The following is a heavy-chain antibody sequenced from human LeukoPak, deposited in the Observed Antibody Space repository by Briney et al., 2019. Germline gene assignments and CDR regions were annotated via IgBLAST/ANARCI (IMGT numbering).Heavy chain of an antibody. J-gene: IGHJ4*02. CDR3: ARFGGFGELPKPFDY. CDR1: GGSISSGSYY. Sequence: SETLSLTCTVSGGSISSGSYYWNWIRQPAGKGLEWIGRIHTSGSTNYNPSLKSRVTMSIDTSKNQFSLKLSSVTAADTAVYYCARFGGFGELPKPFDYWGQGTLVTVSS. V-gene: IGHV4-61*02. D-gene: IGHD3-10*01. CDR2: IHTSGST.